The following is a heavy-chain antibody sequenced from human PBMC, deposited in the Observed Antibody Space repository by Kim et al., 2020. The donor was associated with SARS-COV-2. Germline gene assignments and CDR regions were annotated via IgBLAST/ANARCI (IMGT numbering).Heavy chain of an antibody. CDR2: ISSSSSTI. CDR1: GFTFSSYS. Sequence: GVSLRLSCAASGFTFSSYSMNWVRQAPGKGLEWVSYISSSSSTIYYADSVKGRFTISRDNAKNSLYLQMNSLRAEDTAVYYCARRKAGAIIVDYFDYWGQGTLVTVSS. V-gene: IGHV3-48*04. J-gene: IGHJ4*02. D-gene: IGHD1-26*01. CDR3: ARRKAGAIIVDYFDY.